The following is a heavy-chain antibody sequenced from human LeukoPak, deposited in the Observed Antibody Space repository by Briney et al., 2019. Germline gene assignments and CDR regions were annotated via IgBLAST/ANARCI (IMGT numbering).Heavy chain of an antibody. V-gene: IGHV3-23*01. D-gene: IGHD3-9*01. CDR1: GFTFSSYA. Sequence: PGGSLRLSCAASGFTFSSYAMSWVRQAPGKGLEWVSAISGSGGSTYYADSAKGRFTISRDNSKNTLYLQMNSLRAEDTAVYYCAKDDGMTGYLNWFDPWGQGTLVTVSS. J-gene: IGHJ5*02. CDR2: ISGSGGST. CDR3: AKDDGMTGYLNWFDP.